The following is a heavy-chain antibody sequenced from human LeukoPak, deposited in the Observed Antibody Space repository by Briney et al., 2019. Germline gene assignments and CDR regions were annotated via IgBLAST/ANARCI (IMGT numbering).Heavy chain of an antibody. J-gene: IGHJ4*02. CDR2: IYYSGST. D-gene: IGHD3-22*01. V-gene: IGHV4-30-4*08. CDR1: GGSITSGDYF. Sequence: PSEALSLTCTVSGGSITSGDYFWTWIRQPPGKGLEWIGYIYYSGSTYYNPSLKSRVTISVDTSKNQFSLKLSSVTAAGTAVYYCAREYVGYYFDYWGQGTLVTVSS. CDR3: AREYVGYYFDY.